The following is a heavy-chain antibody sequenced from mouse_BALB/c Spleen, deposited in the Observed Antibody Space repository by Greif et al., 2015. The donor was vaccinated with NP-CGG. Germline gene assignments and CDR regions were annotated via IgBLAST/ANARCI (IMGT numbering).Heavy chain of an antibody. CDR2: INPSNGGT. CDR1: GYTFTSYY. J-gene: IGHJ4*01. Sequence: VQLQQSGAELVKPGAPVKLSCKASGYTFTSYYMYWVKQRPGQGLEWIGGINPSNGGTNFNEKFKSKATLTVDKSSSTAYMQLSSLTSEDSAVYYCTNGGFYYAMDYWGQGTSVTVSS. V-gene: IGHV1S81*02. CDR3: TNGGFYYAMDY.